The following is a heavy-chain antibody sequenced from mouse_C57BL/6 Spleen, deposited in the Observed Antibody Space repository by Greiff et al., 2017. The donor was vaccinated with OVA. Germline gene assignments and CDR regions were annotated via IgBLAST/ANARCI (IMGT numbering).Heavy chain of an antibody. CDR3: ARHRPFAY. Sequence: EVMLVESGGGLVQPGGSLKLSCAASGFTFSDYYMYWVRQTPEKRLEWVAYISNGGGSTYYPDTVKGRFTISRDNAKNTLYLQMSRLKSEDTAMYYCARHRPFAYWGQGTLVTVSA. V-gene: IGHV5-12*01. CDR2: ISNGGGST. CDR1: GFTFSDYY. J-gene: IGHJ3*01.